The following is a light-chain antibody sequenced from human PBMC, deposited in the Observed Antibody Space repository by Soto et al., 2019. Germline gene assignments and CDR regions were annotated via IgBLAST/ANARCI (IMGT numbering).Light chain of an antibody. CDR1: SSDVGGYNY. Sequence: QSALTQPASVSGSPGQSITISCTGTSSDVGGYNYVSWYQHHPGKAPKLRIFDVSNRPSGVSNRFSGSKSGNTASLTISGLQPEDEADYYGSSYTTSNTRQIVFGTGTKLTVL. CDR3: SSYTTSNTRQIV. V-gene: IGLV2-14*03. CDR2: DVS. J-gene: IGLJ1*01.